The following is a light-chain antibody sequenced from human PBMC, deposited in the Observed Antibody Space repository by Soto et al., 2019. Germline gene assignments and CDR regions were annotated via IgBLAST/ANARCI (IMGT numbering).Light chain of an antibody. J-gene: IGLJ2*01. CDR2: EVT. CDR1: SSHVGGYNY. CDR3: SSYTGSSTVL. Sequence: QSALTQPPSVSGSLGQSITISCTGTSSHVGGYNYVSWYQQHPGKDPKVVIFEVTKRPSGVSSLFSGSKSGNTASLTVSGLQAEDEGDYYCSSYTGSSTVLFGGGTKLTVL. V-gene: IGLV2-14*01.